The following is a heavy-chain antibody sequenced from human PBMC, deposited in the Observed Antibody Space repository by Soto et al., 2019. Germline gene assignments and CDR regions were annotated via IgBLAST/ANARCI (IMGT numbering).Heavy chain of an antibody. CDR1: GYIFRSYS. CDR2: ISSSSSFI. CDR3: ARFSRDGCFDY. Sequence: EVQLLESGGGLVKPGGSLRLSCAASGYIFRSYSMNWVRQAPGKGLEWVSSISSSSSFIYYAVSVKGRVTSSRDNAKNSLYLQMNSLRAEDTAVYYCARFSRDGCFDYWGQGTLVTVSS. D-gene: IGHD2-2*01. J-gene: IGHJ4*02. V-gene: IGHV3-21*01.